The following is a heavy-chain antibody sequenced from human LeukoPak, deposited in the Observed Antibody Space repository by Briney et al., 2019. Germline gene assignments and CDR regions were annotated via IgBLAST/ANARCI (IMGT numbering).Heavy chain of an antibody. Sequence: PSETLSLTCGVSGYSISSNFYWGWIRQPPGKGLEWIGNMHHSGTTDYNPSLKSRVTISVDMSKKQLSLRLSSVTAADTAVYYCARASRIAYRVGAFDIWGQGTMVTVSS. J-gene: IGHJ3*02. V-gene: IGHV4-38-2*01. CDR3: ARASRIAYRVGAFDI. CDR1: GYSISSNFY. CDR2: MHHSGTT. D-gene: IGHD6-6*01.